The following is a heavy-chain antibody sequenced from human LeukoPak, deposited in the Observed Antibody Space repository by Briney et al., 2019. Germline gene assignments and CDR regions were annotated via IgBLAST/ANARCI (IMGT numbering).Heavy chain of an antibody. V-gene: IGHV4-4*07. J-gene: IGHJ4*02. CDR3: ARSRSSGYLGYFDY. D-gene: IGHD3-22*01. Sequence: SETLSLTCTVSGGSISSYYWSWIRQPAGKGLEWIGRIYTSGSTNYNPSLKSRVTMSVDTSKNQFSLKLSSVTAADTAVYYCARSRSSGYLGYFDYWGKGTLVTVSS. CDR1: GGSISSYY. CDR2: IYTSGST.